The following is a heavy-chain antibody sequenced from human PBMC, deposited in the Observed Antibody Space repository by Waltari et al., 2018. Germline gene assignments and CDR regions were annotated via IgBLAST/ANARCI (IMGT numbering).Heavy chain of an antibody. CDR2: IIPIFGTA. D-gene: IGHD2-21*01. CDR3: ARSSGGAYCGGDPSCSAFDI. Sequence: QVQLVQSGAEVKKPGSSVKVSCKASGGTFSSYAISWVRQAPGQGLEWMGRIIPIFGTANYAQKFQGRVTITADKSTSTAYMELSSLRSEDTAVYYCARSSGGAYCGGDPSCSAFDIWGQGTMVTVSS. V-gene: IGHV1-69*08. CDR1: GGTFSSYA. J-gene: IGHJ3*02.